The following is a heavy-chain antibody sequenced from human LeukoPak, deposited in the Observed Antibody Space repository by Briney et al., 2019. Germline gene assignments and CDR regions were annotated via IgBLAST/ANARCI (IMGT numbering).Heavy chain of an antibody. J-gene: IGHJ4*02. D-gene: IGHD5-24*01. CDR3: ARGRDGYGYFDY. CDR1: GGSISSYY. Sequence: SETLSLTCTVSGGSISSYYWSWIRQPPGKGLEWIGYIYYSGSTNYNPSLKSRATISVDTSKNQFSLKLSSVTAADAAVYYCARGRDGYGYFDYWGQGTLVTVSS. CDR2: IYYSGST. V-gene: IGHV4-59*01.